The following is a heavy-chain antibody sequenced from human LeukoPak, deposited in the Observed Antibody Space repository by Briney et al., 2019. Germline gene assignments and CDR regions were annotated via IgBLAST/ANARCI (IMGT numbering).Heavy chain of an antibody. CDR3: AKPRHCSTSTCASAAFDV. J-gene: IGHJ3*01. CDR1: GFTFSSNA. V-gene: IGHV3-30-3*02. D-gene: IGHD2-2*01. Sequence: GRSLRLSCAASGFTFSSNALHWVRQAPGKGLEWVAVIANDGSGKFYADSVKGRFTISRDNFKDTLYLQMNSLRTEDTAVYYCAKPRHCSTSTCASAAFDVWGQGTMATVSS. CDR2: IANDGSGK.